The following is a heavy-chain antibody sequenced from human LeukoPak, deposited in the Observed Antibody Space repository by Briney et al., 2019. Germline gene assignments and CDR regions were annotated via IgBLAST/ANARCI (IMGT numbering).Heavy chain of an antibody. V-gene: IGHV3-23*01. CDR2: IFGSTGST. J-gene: IGHJ4*02. CDR3: ARGKMYLYCSGGSCYSLAIWYFDY. D-gene: IGHD2-15*01. Sequence: SGGSLRLSCVASGFPFSTYAMSWVRQAPGKGLEWVSSIFGSTGSTYYADSVKGRVTVSRDNSRNTVYLQMNSLRGEDTAVYYCARGKMYLYCSGGSCYSLAIWYFDYWGQGTLVTVSS. CDR1: GFPFSTYA.